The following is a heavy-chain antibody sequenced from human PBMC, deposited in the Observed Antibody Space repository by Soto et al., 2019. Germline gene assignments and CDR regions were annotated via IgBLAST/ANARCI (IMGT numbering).Heavy chain of an antibody. J-gene: IGHJ6*02. CDR3: ARPIGPSSRYCSGGSCYSYYYYGMDV. CDR1: GYSFTSYW. Sequence: PGESLKISCKGSGYSFTSYWISWVRQMPGKGLEWMGRIDPSDSYTNYSPSFQGHVTISADKSISTAYLQWSSLKASDTAMYYCARPIGPSSRYCSGGSCYSYYYYGMDVWGQGTTVTVSS. CDR2: IDPSDSYT. V-gene: IGHV5-10-1*01. D-gene: IGHD2-15*01.